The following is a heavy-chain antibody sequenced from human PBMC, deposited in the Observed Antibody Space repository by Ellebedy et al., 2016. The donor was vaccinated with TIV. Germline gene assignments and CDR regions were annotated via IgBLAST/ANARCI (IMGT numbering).Heavy chain of an antibody. V-gene: IGHV3-43*01. CDR1: GFTFDDYS. CDR2: ISWDGRST. J-gene: IGHJ4*02. D-gene: IGHD5-12*01. Sequence: GGSLRLXXAASGFTFDDYSMHWVRQPPGKGLEWVSVISWDGRSTYYADSVKGRFTISRDNSKNSLHLQMNSLRSEDTALYYCAKDYDSGYRYYFDYWGLGTLVTVSS. CDR3: AKDYDSGYRYYFDY.